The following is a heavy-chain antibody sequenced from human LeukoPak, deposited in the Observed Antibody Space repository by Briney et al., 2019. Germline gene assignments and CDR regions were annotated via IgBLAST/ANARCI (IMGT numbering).Heavy chain of an antibody. D-gene: IGHD3-22*01. CDR1: GFTFGDYA. CDR2: IRSRVYGGTT. CDR3: SRTYYYDSSGNNWLDP. J-gene: IGHJ5*02. Sequence: HPGGSLRLSCSASGFTFGDYAMTWVRQAPGKGLEWVGFIRSRVYGGTTEYAASVKGRVTISRDDSKSIAYLQMNSLKTEDTAVYYCSRTYYYDSSGNNWLDPWGQGTLVTVSS. V-gene: IGHV3-49*04.